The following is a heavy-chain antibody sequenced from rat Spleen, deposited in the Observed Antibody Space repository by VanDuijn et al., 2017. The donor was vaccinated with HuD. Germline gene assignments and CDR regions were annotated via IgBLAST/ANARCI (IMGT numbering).Heavy chain of an antibody. Sequence: EVQLVESGGGLVQPGWSLKLSCAASGFTFSNYYMAWVRQAPTKGLEWVAYISTGGTNTYFRDSVKGRFTISRDNAKSTLYLQMDSLRSEYTTTYFCTTSGSTTDYYYARDFDFLRQRVIVTVS. D-gene: IGHD1-6*01. J-gene: IGHJ2*01. V-gene: IGHV5-27*01. CDR3: TTSGSTTDYYYARDFDF. CDR2: ISTGGTNT. CDR1: GFTFSNYY.